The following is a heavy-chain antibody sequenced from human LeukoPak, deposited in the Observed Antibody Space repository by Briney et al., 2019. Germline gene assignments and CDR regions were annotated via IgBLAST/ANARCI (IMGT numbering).Heavy chain of an antibody. CDR2: INPSGGST. Sequence: ASVKVSCKASGYTFSSYYMHWVRQAPGQGLEWMGIINPSGGSTSYAQKFQGRVTMTRDTSTSTVYMELSSLRSEDTAVYYCAKDRGRDYCSSTSCLAFDIWGQGTMVTVSS. CDR3: AKDRGRDYCSSTSCLAFDI. CDR1: GYTFSSYY. D-gene: IGHD2-2*01. V-gene: IGHV1-46*01. J-gene: IGHJ3*02.